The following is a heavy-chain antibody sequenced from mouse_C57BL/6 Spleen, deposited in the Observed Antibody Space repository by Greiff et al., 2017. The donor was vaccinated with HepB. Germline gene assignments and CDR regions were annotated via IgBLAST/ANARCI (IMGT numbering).Heavy chain of an antibody. CDR2: IYPSDSET. J-gene: IGHJ1*03. Sequence: VQLQQPGAELVRPGSSVKLSCKASGYTFTSYWMDWVKQRPGQGLEWIGNIYPSDSETHYNQKFKDKATLTVDKSSSTAYMQLSSLTSEDSAVYYCARDLITTVVATRYFDVWGTGTTVTVSS. D-gene: IGHD1-1*01. CDR3: ARDLITTVVATRYFDV. CDR1: GYTFTSYW. V-gene: IGHV1-61*01.